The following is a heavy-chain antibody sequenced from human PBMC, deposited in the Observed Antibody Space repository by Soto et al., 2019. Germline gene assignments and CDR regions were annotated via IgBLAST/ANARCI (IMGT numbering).Heavy chain of an antibody. CDR3: ATEAVIALAGPLDY. V-gene: IGHV3-30*03. CDR1: GFTFNNYG. CDR2: ISYDGNDK. J-gene: IGHJ4*02. D-gene: IGHD6-19*01. Sequence: GGSLRLSCAASGFTFNNYGMHWVRQAPSKGLEWVAFISYDGNDKYYTDSVKGRFTISIDNSKNTLYLQMNSLRAEDTAVYYCATEAVIALAGPLDYWGQGTLVTV.